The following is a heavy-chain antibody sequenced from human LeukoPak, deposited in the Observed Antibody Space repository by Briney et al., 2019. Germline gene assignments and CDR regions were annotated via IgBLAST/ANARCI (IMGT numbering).Heavy chain of an antibody. CDR3: ARDGPFSSGWYFDY. D-gene: IGHD6-19*01. CDR2: ISHSGTT. V-gene: IGHV4-30-4*01. CDR1: GASVSHNDYF. J-gene: IGHJ4*02. Sequence: SQTLSLTCTASGASVSHNDYFWSWIRQSAGRGLEWIGYISHSGTTYYNPSLKSRVTISIDTSKNQFSLKLTSVTAADTAVYYCARDGPFSSGWYFDYWGQGTLVTVSS.